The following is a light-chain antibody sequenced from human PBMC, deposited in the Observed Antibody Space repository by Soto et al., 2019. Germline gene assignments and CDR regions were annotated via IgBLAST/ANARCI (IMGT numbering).Light chain of an antibody. CDR2: AAS. CDR1: QTITNY. V-gene: IGKV1-39*01. J-gene: IGKJ2*01. Sequence: DIQMTQSPSSLSASVGDRVTITCRASQTITNYLSWYQQKLGKAPKLLIYAASSLQSGVPSRFTGSGAGTHFTLTIPSLQPEDFATYYCQQSYTTPHTFGQGTKVDIK. CDR3: QQSYTTPHT.